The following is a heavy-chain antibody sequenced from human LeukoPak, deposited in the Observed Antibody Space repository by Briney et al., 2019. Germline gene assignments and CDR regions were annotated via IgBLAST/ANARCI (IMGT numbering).Heavy chain of an antibody. CDR3: ARDTGHTGSRDGFDA. CDR2: ISTDGKTT. J-gene: IGHJ3*01. D-gene: IGHD1-26*01. CDR1: GFTFSNYW. Sequence: GGSLRLSCEVSGFTFSNYWMHWVRQAPGKGLVWVSRISTDGKTTNYADSVKGRFTIFRDNAKNTLFLQMNSLRAEDTALYYCARDTGHTGSRDGFDAWGQGTMVTVSS. V-gene: IGHV3-74*01.